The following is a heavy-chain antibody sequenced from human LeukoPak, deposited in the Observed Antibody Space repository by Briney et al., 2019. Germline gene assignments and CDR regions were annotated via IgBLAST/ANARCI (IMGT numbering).Heavy chain of an antibody. Sequence: GASVKDSCKASGYTFTGYYMHWVRQVPGQGLEWMGWINPNSGGTNYAQKFQGRVTMTRDTSISTAYMELSRLRSDDTAVYYCARVSSSSYFDYWGQGTLVTVSS. CDR1: GYTFTGYY. J-gene: IGHJ4*02. V-gene: IGHV1-2*02. D-gene: IGHD6-6*01. CDR2: INPNSGGT. CDR3: ARVSSSSYFDY.